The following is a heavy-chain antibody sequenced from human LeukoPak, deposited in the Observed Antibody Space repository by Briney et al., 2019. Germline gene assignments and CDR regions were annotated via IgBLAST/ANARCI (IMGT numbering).Heavy chain of an antibody. Sequence: PGGSLRLSCAASGFTFSSYWMHWVRQAPGKGLVWVSRINSDGSSTSYADSVKGRFTISRDNAKNTLYLQMNSLRAEDTALYYCAKDIVHGSGWLFDYWGQGTLVTVSS. D-gene: IGHD6-19*01. J-gene: IGHJ4*02. CDR3: AKDIVHGSGWLFDY. CDR2: INSDGSST. CDR1: GFTFSSYW. V-gene: IGHV3-74*01.